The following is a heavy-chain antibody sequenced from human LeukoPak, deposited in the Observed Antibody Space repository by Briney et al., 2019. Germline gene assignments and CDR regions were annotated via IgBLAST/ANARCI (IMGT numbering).Heavy chain of an antibody. J-gene: IGHJ4*02. Sequence: PGGSLRLSCAASGFSFSGYWMSWVRQTPGKGLEWVANIKQDGSVKNSVDSMKGRFTISRDNTKNSLYLEMNSLKAEDTAVYYCAKTHFYDTSLRGYYFDNWGQGTLVTVSS. D-gene: IGHD5/OR15-5a*01. V-gene: IGHV3-7*03. CDR2: IKQDGSVK. CDR3: AKTHFYDTSLRGYYFDN. CDR1: GFSFSGYW.